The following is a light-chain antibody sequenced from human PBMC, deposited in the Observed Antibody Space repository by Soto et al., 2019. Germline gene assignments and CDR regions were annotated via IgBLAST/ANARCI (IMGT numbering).Light chain of an antibody. CDR1: QSVSSN. CDR3: QQYNNWPRRT. J-gene: IGKJ1*01. CDR2: GAS. Sequence: EIVMTQSPATLSVSPGERATPSCRASQSVSSNLAWYQQKPGQAPRLLIYGASTRATGIPARFSGSGSGTEFTLTISSLQSEDFAVYYYQQYNNWPRRTFGQGTKVDIK. V-gene: IGKV3-15*01.